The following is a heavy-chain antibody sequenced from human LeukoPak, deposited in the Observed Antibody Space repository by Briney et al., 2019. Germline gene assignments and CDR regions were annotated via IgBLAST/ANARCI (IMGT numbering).Heavy chain of an antibody. CDR1: GFTFSSYA. V-gene: IGHV3-23*01. J-gene: IGHJ6*02. Sequence: GGSLRLSCAASGFTFSSYALTWVRQAPGKGLEWVSAISGSSDSTLFADSVKGRFTISRDNSKNTLYLQMNSLRAEDTVVYYCAKTQRDCSSTSCSRYFGMDVWGQGTTVTVSS. D-gene: IGHD2-2*01. CDR3: AKTQRDCSSTSCSRYFGMDV. CDR2: ISGSSDST.